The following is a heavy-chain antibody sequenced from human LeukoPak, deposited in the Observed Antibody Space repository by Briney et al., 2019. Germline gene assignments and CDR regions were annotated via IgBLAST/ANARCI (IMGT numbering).Heavy chain of an antibody. CDR1: GYTFTGYY. CDR2: INPNSGGT. D-gene: IGHD3-22*01. J-gene: IGHJ4*02. Sequence: ASVKVSCKASGYTFTGYYMHWVRQAPGQGLEWMGWINPNSGGTNYAQKFQGWVTMTRDTSISTAYMELSRLRSDDTAVYYCARAGYYYDSSGYFGALDYWGQGTLVTVSS. V-gene: IGHV1-2*04. CDR3: ARAGYYYDSSGYFGALDY.